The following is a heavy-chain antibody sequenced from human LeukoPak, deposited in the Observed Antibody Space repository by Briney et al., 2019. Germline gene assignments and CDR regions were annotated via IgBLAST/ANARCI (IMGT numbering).Heavy chain of an antibody. V-gene: IGHV3-48*03. CDR1: GFTFSNYE. J-gene: IGHJ4*02. Sequence: GGSLRLSCAASGFTFSNYEMNWVRQAPGKGLEWVSYISSASSAIYYADSVKGRFTISRDNAKKSLSLQMNSLRAEDTAVYYCARHQMGANTFDFWGQGTQVTVSS. D-gene: IGHD1-26*01. CDR2: ISSASSAI. CDR3: ARHQMGANTFDF.